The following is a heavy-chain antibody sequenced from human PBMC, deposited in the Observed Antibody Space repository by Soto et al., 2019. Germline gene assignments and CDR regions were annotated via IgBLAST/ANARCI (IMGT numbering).Heavy chain of an antibody. CDR3: AKAFIAVAGYYGMDV. CDR2: ISYDGSNK. CDR1: GFTFSSYG. J-gene: IGHJ6*02. Sequence: GGSLXLSCAAPGFTFSSYGMHWVRQAPGKGLEWVAVISYDGSNKYYADSVKGRFTISRDNSKNTLYLQMNSLRAEDTAVYYCAKAFIAVAGYYGMDVWGQGTTVTV. D-gene: IGHD6-19*01. V-gene: IGHV3-30*18.